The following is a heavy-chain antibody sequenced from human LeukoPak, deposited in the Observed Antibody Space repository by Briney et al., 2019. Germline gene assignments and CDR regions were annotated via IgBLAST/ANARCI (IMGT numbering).Heavy chain of an antibody. CDR2: IHHSGSI. D-gene: IGHD3-10*01. V-gene: IGHV4-30-2*06. CDR3: ARTAYYGSGSWYYFDY. CDR1: GDSISSGGYY. Sequence: SETLSLTCTVSGDSISSGGYYWNWVRQSPGKGLEWIGCIHHSGSIHYTPSLKSRVTISVDTSKNQFSLKLSSVTAADTAVYYCARTAYYGSGSWYYFDYWGQGTLVTVSS. J-gene: IGHJ4*02.